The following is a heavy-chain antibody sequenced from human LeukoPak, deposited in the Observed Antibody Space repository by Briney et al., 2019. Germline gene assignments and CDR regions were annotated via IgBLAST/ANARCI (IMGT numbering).Heavy chain of an antibody. CDR1: GGSISSGGYY. CDR3: ARDSGYSGYVDI. V-gene: IGHV4-31*03. Sequence: SETLSLTCTVSGGSISSGGYYWSWIRQHPGKGLEWIGYIYYSGSTYYNPSLKSRVTISVDTSKNQFSLKLSSATAADTAVYYCARDSGYSGYVDIWGQGTMVTVSS. J-gene: IGHJ3*02. CDR2: IYYSGST. D-gene: IGHD5-12*01.